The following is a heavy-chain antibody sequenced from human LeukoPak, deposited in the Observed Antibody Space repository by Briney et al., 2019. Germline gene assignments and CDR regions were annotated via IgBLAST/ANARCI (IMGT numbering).Heavy chain of an antibody. D-gene: IGHD5-12*01. CDR3: ARARVGGYSGYDPGTIDY. CDR1: GGSISSGGYY. J-gene: IGHJ4*02. V-gene: IGHV4-31*03. CDR2: IYYSGST. Sequence: PSETLSLTCTVSGGSISSGGYYWSWIRQHPGKGLEWIGYIYYSGSTYYNPSLKSRVTISVDTSKNQFSLKLSSVTAADTAVYYCARARVGGYSGYDPGTIDYWGQGTLVTVSS.